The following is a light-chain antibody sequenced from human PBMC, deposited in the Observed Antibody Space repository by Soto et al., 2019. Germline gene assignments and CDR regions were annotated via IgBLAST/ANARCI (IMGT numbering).Light chain of an antibody. CDR1: GSNIGGGYY. Sequence: QSVLTQPPSVSGDPGQRVTISCTGSGSNIGGGYYVHWYQQLPGTAPKLRIYGNSNRPSGVPDRFSGYKSGTSASRYITGHLGEDEADYYCQSYDRSLSGYVFGTGTKVTVL. CDR2: GNS. CDR3: QSYDRSLSGYV. J-gene: IGLJ1*01. V-gene: IGLV1-40*01.